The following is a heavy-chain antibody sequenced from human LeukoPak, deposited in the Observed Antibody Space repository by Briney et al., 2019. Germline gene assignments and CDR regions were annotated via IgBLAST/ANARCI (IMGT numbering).Heavy chain of an antibody. D-gene: IGHD6-19*01. V-gene: IGHV3-23*01. J-gene: IGHJ6*02. CDR1: GFTFSSYA. CDR2: TSGSGGST. Sequence: GGSLRLSCAASGFTFSSYAMSWVRQALGKGLEWVSTTSGSGGSTYYADSVKGRFTFSRDNSKNTLFLQMNSLRAEDTAVYYCARDQIEQSGYSSGWYTMYYYYGMDLWGQGTTVTVSS. CDR3: ARDQIEQSGYSSGWYTMYYYYGMDL.